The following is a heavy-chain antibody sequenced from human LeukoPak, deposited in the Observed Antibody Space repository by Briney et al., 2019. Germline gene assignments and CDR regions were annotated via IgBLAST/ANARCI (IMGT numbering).Heavy chain of an antibody. Sequence: SETLSLTCTVSGGSINYYYWSWIRQSPGKGLEWIGYIYYTGSTNYKPSLKSRVTILVDTSKNQFSLKLSSVTPEDTAVYYCARLIGDSWFDYWGQGTLVTVSS. CDR2: IYYTGST. V-gene: IGHV4-59*12. D-gene: IGHD2-15*01. CDR3: ARLIGDSWFDY. CDR1: GGSINYYY. J-gene: IGHJ5*01.